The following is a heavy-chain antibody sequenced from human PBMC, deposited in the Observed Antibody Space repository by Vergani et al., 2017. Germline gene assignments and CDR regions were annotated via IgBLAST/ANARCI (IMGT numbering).Heavy chain of an antibody. CDR1: GYTFTSYA. D-gene: IGHD5-24*01. CDR3: ARDRGFREMAWGWYFDL. Sequence: QVQLVQSGAEVKKPGASVKVSCKASGYTFTSYAMHWVRQAPGQRLEWMGWINAGNGNTKYSQKFQGRVTITRDTSASTAYMELSSLRSEDTAVYYCARDRGFREMAWGWYFDLWGRGTLVTVSS. V-gene: IGHV1-3*01. CDR2: INAGNGNT. J-gene: IGHJ2*01.